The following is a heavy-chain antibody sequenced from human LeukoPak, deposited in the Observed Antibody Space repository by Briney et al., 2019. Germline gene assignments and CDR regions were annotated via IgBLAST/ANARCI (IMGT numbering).Heavy chain of an antibody. CDR1: GFTFSDYA. J-gene: IGHJ4*02. V-gene: IGHV3-23*01. CDR2: ISGSGGST. D-gene: IGHD4-11*01. CDR3: AKAYSILAPYFDY. Sequence: GGPLRLSCAASGFTFSDYAMSWVRQAPGKGLEWVSVISGSGGSTYYADSVKGRFTISRDNSKNTPYLQMNSLRAEGTAVYYCAKAYSILAPYFDYWGQGTLVTVSS.